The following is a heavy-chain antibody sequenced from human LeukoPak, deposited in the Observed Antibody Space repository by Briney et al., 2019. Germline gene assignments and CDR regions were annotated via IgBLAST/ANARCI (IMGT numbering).Heavy chain of an antibody. CDR2: IIPIFGTA. J-gene: IGHJ4*02. Sequence: SVKVSCKASGGTFSSYAISWVRQAPGQGLEWMGGIIPIFGTANYAQKFQGRVTITADKSTSTAYMELSSLRSEDTAVYYCARDLGRIPIVGATRGAADWGQGTLVTVSS. CDR3: ARDLGRIPIVGATRGAAD. V-gene: IGHV1-69*06. CDR1: GGTFSSYA. D-gene: IGHD1-26*01.